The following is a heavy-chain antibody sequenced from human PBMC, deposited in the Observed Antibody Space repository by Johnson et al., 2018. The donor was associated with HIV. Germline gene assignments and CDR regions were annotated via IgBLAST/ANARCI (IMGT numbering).Heavy chain of an antibody. J-gene: IGHJ3*02. V-gene: IGHV3-30-3*01. CDR1: GFTFSSYA. CDR3: ARDGGAEGDAFDI. CDR2: ISYDGSNK. Sequence: QMQLVESGGGVVQPGRSLRLSCAASGFTFSSYAMHWVRQAPGKGLEWVAVISYDGSNKYYADSVKGRFTISRDNSKNTLYLQMNSLRAEDTAVYYCARDGGAEGDAFDIWGQGTMVTVSS. D-gene: IGHD3-16*01.